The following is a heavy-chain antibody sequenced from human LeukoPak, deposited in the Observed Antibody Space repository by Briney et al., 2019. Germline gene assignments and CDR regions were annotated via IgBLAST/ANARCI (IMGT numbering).Heavy chain of an antibody. V-gene: IGHV4-34*01. CDR2: INHSGST. CDR3: ARARAPKRTMVRGVMATFDP. Sequence: SETLSLTCAVYGGSFSGYYWSWIRQPPGKGLEWIGEINHSGSTNYNPSLKSRVTISVDTSKNQFSLKLSSVTAADTAVYYCARARAPKRTMVRGVMATFDPWGQGTLVTVSS. J-gene: IGHJ5*02. D-gene: IGHD3-10*01. CDR1: GGSFSGYY.